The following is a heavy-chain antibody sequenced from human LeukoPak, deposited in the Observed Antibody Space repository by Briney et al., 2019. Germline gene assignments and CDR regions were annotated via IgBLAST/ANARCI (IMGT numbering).Heavy chain of an antibody. Sequence: PSETLSLTCAVYGGSFSGYYWSWIRQPPGKGLEWIGEINHSGSTNYNPSLKSRVTISVDSSKNQVSLRLSSVTAADTAVHYCARQISRSGRFNYYFDYWGQGTLVTVSS. CDR2: INHSGST. CDR3: ARQISRSGRFNYYFDY. D-gene: IGHD3-10*01. CDR1: GGSFSGYY. J-gene: IGHJ4*02. V-gene: IGHV4-34*01.